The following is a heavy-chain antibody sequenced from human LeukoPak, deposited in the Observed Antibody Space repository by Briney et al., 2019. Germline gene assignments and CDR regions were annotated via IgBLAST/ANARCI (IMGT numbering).Heavy chain of an antibody. J-gene: IGHJ4*02. CDR1: GFTFSSYN. Sequence: GGSLRLSCAASGFTFSSYNVNWVRQAPGKGLEWVSSISSSSSYIYYADSVKGRFTISRDNAKNSLYLQMNSLRAEDTAVYYCARDRVSSGWYTFDYWGQGTLVTVSP. V-gene: IGHV3-21*01. CDR2: ISSSSSYI. CDR3: ARDRVSSGWYTFDY. D-gene: IGHD6-19*01.